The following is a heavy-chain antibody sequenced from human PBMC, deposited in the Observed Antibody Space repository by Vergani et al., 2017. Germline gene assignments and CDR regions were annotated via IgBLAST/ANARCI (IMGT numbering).Heavy chain of an antibody. J-gene: IGHJ6*02. CDR2: ISYDGSNK. CDR1: GFTFSSYG. V-gene: IGHV3-30*03. CDR3: ARDRGTGTTSYYGMDV. Sequence: QVQLVESGGGVVQPGRSLRLSCAASGFTFSSYGMHWVRQAPGKGLEWVAVISYDGSNKYYADSVKGRFTISRDNSKNTLYLQMNSLRAEDTAVYYCARDRGTGTTSYYGMDVWGQGTTVTVSS. D-gene: IGHD1-1*01.